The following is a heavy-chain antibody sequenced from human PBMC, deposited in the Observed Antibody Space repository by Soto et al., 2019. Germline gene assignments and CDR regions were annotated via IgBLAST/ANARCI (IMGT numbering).Heavy chain of an antibody. CDR3: AWGGGSRPDY. V-gene: IGHV3-48*02. D-gene: IGHD3-16*01. Sequence: SVKGRFTVSRDNAKHTLYLQMNRLRDDDTAVYYCAWGGGSRPDYWGQGTLVTVSS. J-gene: IGHJ4*02.